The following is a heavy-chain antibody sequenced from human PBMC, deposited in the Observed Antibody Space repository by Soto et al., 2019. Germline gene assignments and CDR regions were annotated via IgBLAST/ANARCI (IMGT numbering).Heavy chain of an antibody. CDR2: INPNSGGT. V-gene: IGHV1-2*02. J-gene: IGHJ5*02. Sequence: RASVKVSCKASGYTFTGYYMHWVRQAPGQGLEWMGWINPNSGGTNYAQKFQGRVTMTRDTSISTAYMELSRLRSDDTAVYYCARDNYVKHSSGWPRVSRWFDPWGQGTLVTVSS. CDR3: ARDNYVKHSSGWPRVSRWFDP. D-gene: IGHD6-19*01. CDR1: GYTFTGYY.